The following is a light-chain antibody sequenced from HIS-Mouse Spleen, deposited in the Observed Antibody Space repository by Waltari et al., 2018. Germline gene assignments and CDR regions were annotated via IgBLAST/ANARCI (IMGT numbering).Light chain of an antibody. J-gene: IGKJ4*01. Sequence: DIQMTQSPSSLSASVGDRVTITCQASQDISNYLNWYQQKPRKAPKLLNYDASNLETGVLSRFSGRGYGTDVTFTSSSLQPEDSASYYCQQYDYLPLTLGRGTNGESK. CDR3: QQYDYLPLT. CDR1: QDISNY. CDR2: DAS. V-gene: IGKV1-33*01.